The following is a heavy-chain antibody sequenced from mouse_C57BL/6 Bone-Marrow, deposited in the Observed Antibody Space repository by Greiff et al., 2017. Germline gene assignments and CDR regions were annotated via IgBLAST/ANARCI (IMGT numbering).Heavy chain of an antibody. J-gene: IGHJ4*01. D-gene: IGHD1-1*02. CDR1: GFNIKDDY. CDR3: TPIDYDAMGY. V-gene: IGHV14-4*01. Sequence: EVQVVESGAELVRPGASVKLSCTASGFNIKDDYMHWVKQRPEQGLEWIGWIDPENGDTEYASKFQGKATITADTSSNTAYLQLSSLTSEDTAVYYCTPIDYDAMGYWGQGTSVTVSS. CDR2: IDPENGDT.